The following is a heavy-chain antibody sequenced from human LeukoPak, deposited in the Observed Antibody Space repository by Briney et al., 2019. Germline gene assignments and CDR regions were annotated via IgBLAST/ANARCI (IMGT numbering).Heavy chain of an antibody. D-gene: IGHD2-15*01. CDR1: GYTFTGYY. V-gene: IGHV1-2*02. CDR2: INPNSGGT. CDR3: ARASESRAATNDAFDI. J-gene: IGHJ3*02. Sequence: GASVKVSCKASGYTFTGYYMHWVRQAPGQGLEWMGWINPNSGGTNYAQKFQGRVTMTRDTSISTAYMELSRLRSDDTAVYYCARASESRAATNDAFDIWGQGTMVTVSS.